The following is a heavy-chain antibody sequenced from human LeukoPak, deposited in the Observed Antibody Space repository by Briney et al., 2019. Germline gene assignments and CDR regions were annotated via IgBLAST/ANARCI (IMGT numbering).Heavy chain of an antibody. CDR1: GFTFISYG. V-gene: IGHV3-23*01. J-gene: IGHJ4*02. CDR3: VRQYYHYSSEYYWAPDY. CDR2: ITGSGGST. D-gene: IGHD3-22*01. Sequence: GGSLRLSCAASGFTFISYGMSWVRQAPGKGLEWVSGITGSGGSTYYADSVKGRFTISRDNSKNTLYLQMNSLRSEDTAVYYCVRQYYHYSSEYYWAPDYWGRGTLVTVSS.